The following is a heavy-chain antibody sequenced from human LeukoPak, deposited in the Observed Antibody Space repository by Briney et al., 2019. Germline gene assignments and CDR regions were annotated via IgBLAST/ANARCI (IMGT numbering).Heavy chain of an antibody. Sequence: SVKVSCKASGYTFTGYYMHWVRQAPGQGLEWMGRINPNSGGTNYAQKFQGRVTMTRDTSISIAYMELSRLRSDDTAVYYCARDRRITGTTSNWFDPWGQGTLVTVSS. D-gene: IGHD1-7*01. V-gene: IGHV1-2*06. J-gene: IGHJ5*02. CDR2: INPNSGGT. CDR3: ARDRRITGTTSNWFDP. CDR1: GYTFTGYY.